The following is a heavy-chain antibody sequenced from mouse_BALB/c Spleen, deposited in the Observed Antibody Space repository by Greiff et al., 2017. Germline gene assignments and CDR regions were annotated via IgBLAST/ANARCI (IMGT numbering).Heavy chain of an antibody. CDR1: GFTFSSFG. J-gene: IGHJ4*01. D-gene: IGHD2-3*01. CDR3: ARLYDGYGYYAMDY. V-gene: IGHV5-17*02. Sequence: EVQVVESGGGLVQPGGSRKLSCAASGFTFSSFGMYWVRQAPEKGLEWVAYISSGSSTIYYADTVKGRFTISRDNPKNTLFLQMTSLRSEDTAMYYCARLYDGYGYYAMDYWGQGTSVTVSA. CDR2: ISSGSSTI.